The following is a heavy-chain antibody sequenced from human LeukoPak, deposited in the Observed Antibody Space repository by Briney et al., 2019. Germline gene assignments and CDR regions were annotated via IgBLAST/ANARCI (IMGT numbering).Heavy chain of an antibody. CDR1: GFTFSSSA. D-gene: IGHD6-13*01. CDR3: AKGSSPFDY. Sequence: GALRLSCAASGFTFSSSAMSWVRQAPGKGLEWVSAISANGGGTYYADSVKGRFTISRDNSKNTLYLQMNSLRAEDTAVYYCAKGSSPFDYWGQGTLVTVSS. V-gene: IGHV3-23*01. J-gene: IGHJ4*02. CDR2: ISANGGGT.